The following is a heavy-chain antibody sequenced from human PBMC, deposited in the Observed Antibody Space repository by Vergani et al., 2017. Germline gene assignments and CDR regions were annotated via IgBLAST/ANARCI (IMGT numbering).Heavy chain of an antibody. D-gene: IGHD2-21*02. Sequence: QLLESGGGLIQPGGSLRLSCAASGFTFSNFGMHWIRQAPGKGLEWLAYIGKDGINTRYRDAVKGRFTVSRDNSKDILYLQMDSLRSEDTALYYCAKYLRDSTDGLPDSWGPGTLVIVSS. V-gene: IGHV3-30*02. J-gene: IGHJ4*02. CDR2: IGKDGINT. CDR1: GFTFSNFG. CDR3: AKYLRDSTDGLPDS.